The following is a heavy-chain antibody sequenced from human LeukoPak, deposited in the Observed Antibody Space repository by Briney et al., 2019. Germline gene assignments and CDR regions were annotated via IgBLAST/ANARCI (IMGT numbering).Heavy chain of an antibody. CDR1: GFTFSDYY. J-gene: IGHJ4*02. D-gene: IGHD3-10*01. CDR3: ARGDYYGSGSYYPTPDY. CDR2: ISSSGSTI. Sequence: GGSLRLSCAASGFTFSDYYMSWIRQAPGKGLEWVPYISSSGSTIYYADSVKGRFTISRDNAKNSLYLQMNSLRAEDTAVYYCARGDYYGSGSYYPTPDYWGQGTLVTVSS. V-gene: IGHV3-11*01.